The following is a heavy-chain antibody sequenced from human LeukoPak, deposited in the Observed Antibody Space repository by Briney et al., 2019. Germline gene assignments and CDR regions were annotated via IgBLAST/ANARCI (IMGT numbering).Heavy chain of an antibody. J-gene: IGHJ4*02. Sequence: ASVKVSCKASGYSFTSYYMHWVRQAPGQGLEWMGIINPTGGSTTYTQKFQGRVTMTRDMSTSTVYMELSSLRSEDTAVYYCARDWADGSGSYYDYWGQGTLVTVSS. V-gene: IGHV1-46*01. CDR3: ARDWADGSGSYYDY. D-gene: IGHD3-10*01. CDR2: INPTGGST. CDR1: GYSFTSYY.